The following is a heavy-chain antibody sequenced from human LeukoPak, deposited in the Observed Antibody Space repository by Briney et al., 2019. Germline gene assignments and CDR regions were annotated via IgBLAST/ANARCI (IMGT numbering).Heavy chain of an antibody. J-gene: IGHJ4*02. Sequence: SETLSLTCAVYGGSFSGYYWSWLRQPPGKGLEWIGEINHSGSTNYNPSLKSRVTISVDTSKNQFSLKLSSVTAADTAVYYCARRLGRIAAAGRNFDYWGQGTLVTVSS. V-gene: IGHV4-34*01. D-gene: IGHD6-13*01. CDR2: INHSGST. CDR1: GGSFSGYY. CDR3: ARRLGRIAAAGRNFDY.